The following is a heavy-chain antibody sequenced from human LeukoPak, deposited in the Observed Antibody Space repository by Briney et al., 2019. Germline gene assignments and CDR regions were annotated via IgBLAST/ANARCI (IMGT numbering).Heavy chain of an antibody. V-gene: IGHV3-73*01. CDR3: TRPGSSSYEVDY. J-gene: IGHJ4*02. D-gene: IGHD6-13*01. Sequence: GGSLRLSCAASGFTFSGSAMHWVRQASGKGLEWVGRIRSKANSYATAYAASVKGRFTISRDDSKNTAYLQMNSLKTEDTAVYYCTRPGSSSYEVDYWGQGTLVTVSS. CDR2: IRSKANSYAT. CDR1: GFTFSGSA.